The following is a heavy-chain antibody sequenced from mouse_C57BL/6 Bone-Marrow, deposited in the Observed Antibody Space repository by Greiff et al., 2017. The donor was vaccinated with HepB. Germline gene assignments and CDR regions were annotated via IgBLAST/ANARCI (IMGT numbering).Heavy chain of an antibody. CDR1: GFNIKNTY. V-gene: IGHV14-3*01. CDR2: IDPANGNT. J-gene: IGHJ1*03. Sequence: EVQWVESVAELVRPGASVKLSCTASGFNIKNTYMHWVKQRPEQGLEWIGRIDPANGNTKYAPKFQGKATITADTSSNTAYLQLSSLTSEDTAIYYCARSNWDWWYFDVWGTGTTVTVSS. D-gene: IGHD4-1*02. CDR3: ARSNWDWWYFDV.